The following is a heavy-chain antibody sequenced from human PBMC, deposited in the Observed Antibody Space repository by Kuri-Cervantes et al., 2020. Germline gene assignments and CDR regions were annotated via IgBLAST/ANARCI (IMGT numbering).Heavy chain of an antibody. CDR1: GFTISNHI. J-gene: IGHJ1*01. CDR3: ANIQN. V-gene: IGHV3-48*04. CDR2: ISGSSRTI. Sequence: ETLSLTCAASGFTISNHIMRWVRQTPGKGLEWVSYISGSSRTIYYADSVKGRFTVSRDNAKNFLYLQMNSLRVDDTAVYYCANIQNWGQGTPVTVSS.